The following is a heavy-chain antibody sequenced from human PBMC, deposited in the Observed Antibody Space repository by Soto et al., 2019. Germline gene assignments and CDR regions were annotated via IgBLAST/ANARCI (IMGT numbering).Heavy chain of an antibody. V-gene: IGHV1-69*02. Sequence: ASVKVSCKASGGTFSSYTISWVRQAPGQGLEWMGRIIPILGIANYAQKFQGRVTITADKSTSTAYMELSSLRSEDTAVYYCARASAPTGPSVYWGQGTLVTVSS. CDR3: ARASAPTGPSVY. CDR1: GGTFSSYT. J-gene: IGHJ4*02. CDR2: IIPILGIA. D-gene: IGHD2-8*02.